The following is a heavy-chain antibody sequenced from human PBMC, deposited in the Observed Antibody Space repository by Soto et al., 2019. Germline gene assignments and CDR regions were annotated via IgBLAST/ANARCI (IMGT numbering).Heavy chain of an antibody. Sequence: PGGSLRLSCAASGFTFSDYYMSWIRQAPGKGLEWVSYISSSGSTIYYADSVKGRFTISRDNAKNSLYLQMNSLRAEDTAVYYCARDPAPAAAYYYYYGMDVWGQGTTVTVSS. CDR1: GFTFSDYY. CDR3: ARDPAPAAAYYYYYGMDV. CDR2: ISSSGSTI. D-gene: IGHD2-2*01. J-gene: IGHJ6*02. V-gene: IGHV3-11*01.